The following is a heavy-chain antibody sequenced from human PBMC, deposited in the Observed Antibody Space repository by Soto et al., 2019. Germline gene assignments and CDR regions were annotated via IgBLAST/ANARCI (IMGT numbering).Heavy chain of an antibody. J-gene: IGHJ6*02. CDR3: AKDHSGSYPLYYYYGMDV. Sequence: KGRFTISRDNSKNTLYLQMNSLRAEDTAVYYCAKDHSGSYPLYYYYGMDVWGQGTTVTVSS. V-gene: IGHV3-30*02. D-gene: IGHD1-26*01.